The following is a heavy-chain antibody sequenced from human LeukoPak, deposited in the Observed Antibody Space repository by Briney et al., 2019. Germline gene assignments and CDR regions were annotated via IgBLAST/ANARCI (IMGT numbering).Heavy chain of an antibody. CDR3: ARYRVGGSGVNDAFDI. J-gene: IGHJ3*02. V-gene: IGHV4-31*03. CDR1: GXSISSGGDY. CDR2: IYYSGST. D-gene: IGHD3-10*01. Sequence: SSQTLSLTCTVSGXSISSGGDYWSWIRQHPGKGLEWIGYIYYSGSTYYNPSLKSRVTISVDTSKNQFSLKLSSVTAADTAVYYCARYRVGGSGVNDAFDIWGQGTMVTVSS.